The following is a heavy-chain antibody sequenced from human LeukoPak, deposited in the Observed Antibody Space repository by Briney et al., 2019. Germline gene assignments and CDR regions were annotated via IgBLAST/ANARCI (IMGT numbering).Heavy chain of an antibody. CDR2: ISAHNGNT. D-gene: IGHD3/OR15-3a*01. V-gene: IGHV1-18*01. CDR3: AREPVFESASLGRSDY. J-gene: IGHJ4*02. Sequence: GASVKVSCKASDYTFTSYGISWVRQAPGQGLEWMGWISAHNGNTNYAQKLQGRVTMTTDTSTSTAYMELRSRRSDDTAVYYCAREPVFESASLGRSDYWGQGTLVTVSS. CDR1: DYTFTSYG.